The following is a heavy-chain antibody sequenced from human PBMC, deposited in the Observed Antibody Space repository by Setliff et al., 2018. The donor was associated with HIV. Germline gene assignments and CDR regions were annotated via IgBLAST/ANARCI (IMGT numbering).Heavy chain of an antibody. D-gene: IGHD3-22*01. CDR2: ISGSGGST. J-gene: IGHJ4*02. CDR3: AKEVPYSNGFMYFDY. CDR1: GFVFSSYA. V-gene: IGHV3-23*01. Sequence: PGGSLRLSCEGSGFVFSSYAMYWVRQAPGKGLEWVSAISGSGGSTYYADSVKGRFTISRDNSENTLYLQMNSLRPEDTAIYYCAKEVPYSNGFMYFDYWGQGTLVTVSS.